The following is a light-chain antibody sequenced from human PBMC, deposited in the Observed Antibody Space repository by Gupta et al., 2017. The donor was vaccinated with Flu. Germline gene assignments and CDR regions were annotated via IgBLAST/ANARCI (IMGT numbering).Light chain of an antibody. J-gene: IGKJ4*02. CDR2: WAS. Sequence: DVEMTQSPSSLSATVGDRVTITCRASQSISSYVNWYQQTPGKAPKFLIYWASNLQSGVSARFSGSGSGTDFTLTISSLQPEDFGTYFCQQSYTSPRTFGGGTKVEIK. CDR3: QQSYTSPRT. V-gene: IGKV1-39*01. CDR1: QSISSY.